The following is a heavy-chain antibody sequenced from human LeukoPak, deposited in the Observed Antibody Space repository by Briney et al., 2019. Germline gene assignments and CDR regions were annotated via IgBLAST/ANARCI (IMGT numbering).Heavy chain of an antibody. CDR2: IYYSGST. CDR1: GGSISSSTYY. CDR3: ARVEITTNYYYGMDV. J-gene: IGHJ6*02. V-gene: IGHV4-39*07. Sequence: SETLSLTCTVSGGSISSSTYYWGWIRQPPGKGLEWIGTIYYSGSTYYNPSLKSRVTTSVDTSKNQFSLKLSSVTAADTAVYYCARVEITTNYYYGMDVWGQGTTVTVSS. D-gene: IGHD4-4*01.